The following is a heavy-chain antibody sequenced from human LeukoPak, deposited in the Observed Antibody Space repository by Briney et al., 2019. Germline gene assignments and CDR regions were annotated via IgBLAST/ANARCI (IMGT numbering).Heavy chain of an antibody. V-gene: IGHV1-69*05. J-gene: IGHJ3*02. D-gene: IGHD2-15*01. CDR2: IIPIFGTA. Sequence: SVKVSCKASGGTFSSYAISWVRQAPGQGLEWMGGIIPIFGTANYAQKFQGRVTITTDEPTSTAYMELSSLRSEDTAVYYCARAGYCSGGSCYPGYIWGQGTMVTVSS. CDR3: ARAGYCSGGSCYPGYI. CDR1: GGTFSSYA.